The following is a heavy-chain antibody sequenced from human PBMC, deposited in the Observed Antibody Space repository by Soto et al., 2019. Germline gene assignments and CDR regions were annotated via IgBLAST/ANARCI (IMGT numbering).Heavy chain of an antibody. J-gene: IGHJ4*02. Sequence: PGESLKISCKGSVYSFAGYWITWVRQKPGKVLEWMGRIDPSDSQTYYSPSFRGHVTISVIKSITTVFLQWSSVRASDTAMYYCASQIYDSDTGPNFQYYFDSWGQGTPVTASA. CDR3: ASQIYDSDTGPNFQYYFDS. CDR1: VYSFAGYW. CDR2: IDPSDSQT. V-gene: IGHV5-10-1*01. D-gene: IGHD3-22*01.